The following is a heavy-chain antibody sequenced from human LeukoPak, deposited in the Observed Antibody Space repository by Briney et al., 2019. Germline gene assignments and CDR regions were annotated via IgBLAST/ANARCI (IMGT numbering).Heavy chain of an antibody. V-gene: IGHV3-7*01. D-gene: IGHD3-16*01. Sequence: GGSLRLSCAASGFTFSSYWMSWVRQAPGKGLEWVANIKQDGSEKYYVDSVKGRFTISRDNAKNSLYLQMNSLRAEDTAVYYCAKEGWGGYFDYWGQGTLVTVSS. CDR1: GFTFSSYW. CDR2: IKQDGSEK. J-gene: IGHJ4*02. CDR3: AKEGWGGYFDY.